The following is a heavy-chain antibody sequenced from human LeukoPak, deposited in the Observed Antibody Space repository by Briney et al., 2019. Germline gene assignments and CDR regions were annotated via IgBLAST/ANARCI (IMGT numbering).Heavy chain of an antibody. J-gene: IGHJ4*02. D-gene: IGHD5-18*01. V-gene: IGHV4-59*01. CDR3: ARHRDGYGISFDY. Sequence: SETLSLTCSVSGGSISNYYWSWLRQPPGKGLEWIGYIYYSGSTNYNPSLKSRVSISIDTDTSKNQFSLKLNSVTAADTAVYYCARHRDGYGISFDYWGQGTLVTVSS. CDR1: GGSISNYY. CDR2: IYYSGST.